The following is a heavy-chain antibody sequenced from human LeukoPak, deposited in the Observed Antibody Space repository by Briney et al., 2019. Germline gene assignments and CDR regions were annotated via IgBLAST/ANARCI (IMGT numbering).Heavy chain of an antibody. Sequence: PGASVKVSCKASGYTFTGYYMHWVRQAPGQGLEWMGWIDPNSGGTNYAQKFQGRVTMTRDTSISTAYMELSRLRSDDTAVYYCARDDYSNYYYYYYGMDVWGQGTTVTVSS. J-gene: IGHJ6*02. CDR1: GYTFTGYY. CDR3: ARDDYSNYYYYYYGMDV. V-gene: IGHV1-2*02. CDR2: IDPNSGGT. D-gene: IGHD4-11*01.